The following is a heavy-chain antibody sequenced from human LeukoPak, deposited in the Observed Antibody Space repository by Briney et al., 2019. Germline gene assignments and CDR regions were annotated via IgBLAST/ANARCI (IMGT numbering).Heavy chain of an antibody. D-gene: IGHD4-17*01. CDR2: IYHSGST. CDR3: ARDDGDYFPLYYFDY. V-gene: IGHV4-38-2*02. CDR1: GYSISSGYY. Sequence: KPSETLSLTCAVSGYSISSGYYWGWIRQPPGKGLEWIGSIYHSGSTYYNPSLKSRVTISVDTPKNQFSLKLSSVTAADTAVYYCARDDGDYFPLYYFDYWGQGTLVTVSS. J-gene: IGHJ4*02.